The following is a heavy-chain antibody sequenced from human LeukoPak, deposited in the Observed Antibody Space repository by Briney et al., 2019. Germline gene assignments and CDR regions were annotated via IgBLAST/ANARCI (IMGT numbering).Heavy chain of an antibody. J-gene: IGHJ4*02. CDR1: GYTFTSYD. V-gene: IGHV1-8*01. CDR2: MNPNSGNT. Sequence: ASVKVSCKASGYTFTSYDINWVRQATGQGLEWMGWMNPNSGNTGYAQKFQGRVTMIRNTSISTAYMELSSLRSEDTAVYYCARGRARGSSYYFDYWGQGTLVTVSS. CDR3: ARGRARGSSYYFDY.